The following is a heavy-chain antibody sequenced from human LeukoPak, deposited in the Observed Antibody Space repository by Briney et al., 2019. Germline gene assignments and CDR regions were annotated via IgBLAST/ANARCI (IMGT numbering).Heavy chain of an antibody. CDR3: AREATYYYDSSGYYYHAFDI. Sequence: ASVKVSCKASGYTFTGYYMHWVRQAPGQGLEWMGGIIPIFGTANYAQKLQGRVTITADKSTSTAYMELSSLRAEDTAVYYCAREATYYYDSSGYYYHAFDIWGQGTMVTVSS. CDR1: GYTFTGYY. J-gene: IGHJ3*02. D-gene: IGHD3-22*01. V-gene: IGHV1-69*06. CDR2: IIPIFGTA.